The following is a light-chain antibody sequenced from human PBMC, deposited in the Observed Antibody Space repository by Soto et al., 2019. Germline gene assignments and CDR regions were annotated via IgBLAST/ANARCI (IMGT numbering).Light chain of an antibody. V-gene: IGLV1-47*01. Sequence: QSVLTQPPSVSGTPGQRVTISCSGGISNIATNYVHWFQQLPGTAPKVLSNRDNQRPSGVPDRFSGSKSGTSASLDIGGLRSEDEAEYYCAAWDDTVRSYVFGTGTKLTVL. CDR1: ISNIATNY. J-gene: IGLJ1*01. CDR2: RDN. CDR3: AAWDDTVRSYV.